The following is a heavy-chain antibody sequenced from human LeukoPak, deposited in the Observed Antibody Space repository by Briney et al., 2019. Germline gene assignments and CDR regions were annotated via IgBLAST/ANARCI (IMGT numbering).Heavy chain of an antibody. CDR1: GFTFSDYY. D-gene: IGHD3-10*01. Sequence: PGGSLRLSCAASGFTFSDYYMSWIRQAPGKGLEWVSYISSSGSTIYYADSVKGRFTISRDNAKNSLYLQMNSLRAEDTAVYYCARDERHGSGNYFYSYYMDVWGKGTTVTISS. CDR2: ISSSGSTI. CDR3: ARDERHGSGNYFYSYYMDV. J-gene: IGHJ6*03. V-gene: IGHV3-11*01.